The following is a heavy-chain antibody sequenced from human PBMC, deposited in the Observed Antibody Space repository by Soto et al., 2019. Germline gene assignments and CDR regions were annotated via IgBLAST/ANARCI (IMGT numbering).Heavy chain of an antibody. CDR1: GFTFSSYG. J-gene: IGHJ3*02. Sequence: QVQLVESGGGVVQPGRSLRLSCAASGFTFSSYGMHWVRQAPGKGLEWVAVIWYDGSNKYYADSVKGRFTISRDNSKNTLYLQMNSLRAEDTAVYYCARDRGVATDYDAFDIWGQGTMVTVSS. CDR3: ARDRGVATDYDAFDI. V-gene: IGHV3-33*01. D-gene: IGHD5-12*01. CDR2: IWYDGSNK.